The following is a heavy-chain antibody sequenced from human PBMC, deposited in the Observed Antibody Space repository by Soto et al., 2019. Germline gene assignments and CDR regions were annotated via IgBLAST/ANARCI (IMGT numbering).Heavy chain of an antibody. Sequence: ASVKVSCKASGYTFTSYNSNWVRQAPGQGLEWVAGSNSNSGNSEHAQKFQGRLTVTRDTSISTAYMELSSLRSDDTAVYYCVLLGVFEHWGPGTLLTLSS. CDR2: SNSNSGNS. V-gene: IGHV1-8*01. D-gene: IGHD3-3*01. CDR3: VLLGVFEH. J-gene: IGHJ4*02. CDR1: GYTFTSYN.